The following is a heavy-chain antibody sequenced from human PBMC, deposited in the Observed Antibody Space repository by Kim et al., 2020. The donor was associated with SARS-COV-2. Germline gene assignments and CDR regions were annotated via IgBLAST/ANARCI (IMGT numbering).Heavy chain of an antibody. CDR2: IKQDGSDK. V-gene: IGHV3-7*03. CDR1: GFTFSTYW. Sequence: GGSLRLSCAASGFTFSTYWMSWVRQAPGNGLEWVASIKQDGSDKYYVDSVKGRFTISRDNAKNSLYLQMNSLRAEDTAVYYCARDEALELWQYWGQGTLVTVSS. D-gene: IGHD1-7*01. J-gene: IGHJ4*02. CDR3: ARDEALELWQY.